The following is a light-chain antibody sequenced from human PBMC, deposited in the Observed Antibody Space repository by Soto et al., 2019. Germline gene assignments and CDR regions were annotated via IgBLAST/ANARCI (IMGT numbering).Light chain of an antibody. CDR2: GAS. CDR3: QHYNNWPPWT. CDR1: QSVSSN. Sequence: EIVMTQSPATLSVSPGERATLSCRASQSVSSNLAWYQQKPGQAPRLLIYGASIRATGIPARFSGSGSGTKFTLTISSLQSEDFVVYYCQHYNNWPPWTFGQGTKVDIK. J-gene: IGKJ1*01. V-gene: IGKV3-15*01.